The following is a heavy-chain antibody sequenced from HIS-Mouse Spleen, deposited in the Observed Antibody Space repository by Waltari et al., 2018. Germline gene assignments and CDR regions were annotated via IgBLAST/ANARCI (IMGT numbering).Heavy chain of an antibody. CDR3: ARDYGDNWFDP. D-gene: IGHD4-17*01. V-gene: IGHV4-39*07. CDR2: IYYSGST. CDR1: GGSIRSRSYH. J-gene: IGHJ5*02. Sequence: QLQLQESGPGLVKPWETLSLTCTVSGGSIRSRSYHRGWIRQPPGKGLEWIGSIYYSGSTYYNPSLKSRVTISVDTSKNQFSLKLSSVTAADTAVYYCARDYGDNWFDPWGQGTLVTVSS.